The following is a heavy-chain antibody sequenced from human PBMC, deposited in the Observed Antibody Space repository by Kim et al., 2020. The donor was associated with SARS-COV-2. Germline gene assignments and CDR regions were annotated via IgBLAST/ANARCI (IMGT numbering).Heavy chain of an antibody. Sequence: GGSLRLSCAASGFTFSNAWMTWVRQAPGKGLEWVGRIKSKGDGGTTDSAAPVKGRLTISRDDSKNTLYLQMNSLKTEDTAVYYCTTLGYCSGGSCPDAFDIWGQGTMVTVSS. CDR2: IKSKGDGGTT. CDR1: GFTFSNAW. J-gene: IGHJ3*02. CDR3: TTLGYCSGGSCPDAFDI. V-gene: IGHV3-15*01. D-gene: IGHD2-15*01.